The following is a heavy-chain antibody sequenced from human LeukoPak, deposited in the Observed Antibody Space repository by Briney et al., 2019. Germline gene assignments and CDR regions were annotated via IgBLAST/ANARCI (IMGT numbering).Heavy chain of an antibody. J-gene: IGHJ6*02. CDR3: AREVRYFDWLLPDYYYGMDV. Sequence: GGSLRLSCAASGFTVSSNYMSWVRQAPGKGLEWVSVIYSGGSTYYADSVKGRFTISRDNSKNTLYLQMNSLRAEDTAVYYCAREVRYFDWLLPDYYYGMDVWGQGTTVTVSS. CDR1: GFTVSSNY. V-gene: IGHV3-53*01. CDR2: IYSGGST. D-gene: IGHD3-9*01.